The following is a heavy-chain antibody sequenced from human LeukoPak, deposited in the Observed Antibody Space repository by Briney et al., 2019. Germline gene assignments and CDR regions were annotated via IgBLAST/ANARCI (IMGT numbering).Heavy chain of an antibody. CDR3: AKDFVFKLELPAAFDY. D-gene: IGHD2-2*01. V-gene: IGHV3-23*01. J-gene: IGHJ4*02. CDR1: GFTFSSYG. Sequence: GGSLRLSCAASGFTFSSYGMSWVRQAPGKGLEWVSVISDSGGSTYYADSVKGRFTISRDNSKNTLYLQMNSLRAEDTAVYYCAKDFVFKLELPAAFDYWGQGTLVTVSS. CDR2: ISDSGGST.